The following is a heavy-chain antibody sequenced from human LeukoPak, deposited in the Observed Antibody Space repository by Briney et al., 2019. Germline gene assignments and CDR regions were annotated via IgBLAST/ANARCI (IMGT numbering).Heavy chain of an antibody. D-gene: IGHD5-12*01. CDR3: ARGDIASYYYSLEV. Sequence: GGSLRLSCAASGFTFSDYYMSWIRQAPGKGLDWVSYISGSGSAIYYADSVKGRFTISRDNAKHSLFLQMSSLRAEDTAVYYCARGDIASYYYSLEVWGTGTTVIISS. CDR2: ISGSGSAI. J-gene: IGHJ6*03. CDR1: GFTFSDYY. V-gene: IGHV3-11*01.